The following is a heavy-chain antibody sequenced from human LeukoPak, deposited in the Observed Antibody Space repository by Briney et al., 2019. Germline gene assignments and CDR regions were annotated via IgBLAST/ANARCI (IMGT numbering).Heavy chain of an antibody. V-gene: IGHV4-34*01. J-gene: IGHJ4*02. Sequence: SETLSLTCAVYGGSFSGYYWSWIRQPPGKGLEWIGEINHSGSTSYNPSLKSRVTISVDTSKNQFSLKLSSVTAADTAVYYCARGRLGYYGFGEPHYYFDYWGQGTLVTVSS. CDR2: INHSGST. CDR1: GGSFSGYY. CDR3: ARGRLGYYGFGEPHYYFDY. D-gene: IGHD3-10*01.